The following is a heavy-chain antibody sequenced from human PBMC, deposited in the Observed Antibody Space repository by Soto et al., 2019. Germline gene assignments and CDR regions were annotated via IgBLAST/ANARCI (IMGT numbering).Heavy chain of an antibody. J-gene: IGHJ4*02. CDR1: GGSISSSSYY. D-gene: IGHD3-10*02. CDR3: ASDVSTTVRGEFGY. Sequence: SETLSLTCTVSGGSISSSSYYWGWIRQPPGKGLEWIGSIYYSGSTYYNPSLKSRVTISVDTSKNQFSLKLSSVTAADTAVYYCASDVSTTVRGEFGYWGLGTLVTVSS. CDR2: IYYSGST. V-gene: IGHV4-39*01.